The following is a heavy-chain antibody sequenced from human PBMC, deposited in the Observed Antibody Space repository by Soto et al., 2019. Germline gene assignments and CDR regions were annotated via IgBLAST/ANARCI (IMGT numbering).Heavy chain of an antibody. CDR2: VSHDGRNT. CDR3: EKGGRQWLVTSDFNY. Sequence: VQLVESGGGVVQPGRSLRLSCAASGFTFSDYAMHWVRQAPGKGLEWVAVVSHDGRNTHYADSVKGRFTISRDSSKHTVSLEMPSLRAEDTAVYYCEKGGRQWLVTSDFNYWGQGALVTVSS. J-gene: IGHJ4*02. D-gene: IGHD6-19*01. CDR1: GFTFSDYA. V-gene: IGHV3-30*18.